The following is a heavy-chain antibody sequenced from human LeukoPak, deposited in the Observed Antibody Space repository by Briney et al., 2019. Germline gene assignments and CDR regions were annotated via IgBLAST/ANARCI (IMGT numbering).Heavy chain of an antibody. D-gene: IGHD4-17*01. CDR1: GFTFSSYA. CDR2: ISYDGSNK. V-gene: IGHV3-30-3*01. Sequence: GGCLRLSCAASGFTFSSYALHWVPEAPGKGLEWVAVISYDGSNKYYADSVKGRFTISRDNSKNTLYLQMNSLRAEDTAVYYCARGDLDYGDYGTSYFDYWGQGTLVTVSS. J-gene: IGHJ4*02. CDR3: ARGDLDYGDYGTSYFDY.